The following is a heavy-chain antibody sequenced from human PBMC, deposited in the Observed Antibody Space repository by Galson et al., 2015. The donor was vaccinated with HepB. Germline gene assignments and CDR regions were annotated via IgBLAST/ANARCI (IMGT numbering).Heavy chain of an antibody. J-gene: IGHJ4*02. CDR1: GLTFSGSA. D-gene: IGHD6-13*01. CDR3: TREAEGIAAAVGGRGRYYFDY. V-gene: IGHV3-73*01. CDR2: IRSKTNSYAT. Sequence: SLRLSCAASGLTFSGSAMHWVRQASGKGLEWVGRIRSKTNSYATAYDESVKGRFTISRDDLKNTAYLQMNSLKTEDTAVYYCTREAEGIAAAVGGRGRYYFDYWGQGTLVTVSS.